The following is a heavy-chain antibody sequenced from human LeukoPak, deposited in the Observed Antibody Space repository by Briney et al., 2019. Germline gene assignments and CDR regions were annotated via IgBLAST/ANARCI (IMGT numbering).Heavy chain of an antibody. J-gene: IGHJ4*02. CDR3: ARTILVDTARNFDY. CDR1: GFTFSNAW. Sequence: PGGSLRLSCAASGFTFSNAWMSWVRQAPGKGLEWVSSISSSSSYIYYADSVKGRFTISRDNAKNSLYLQMNSLRAEDTAVYYCARTILVDTARNFDYWGQGTLVTVSS. V-gene: IGHV3-21*01. CDR2: ISSSSSYI. D-gene: IGHD5-18*01.